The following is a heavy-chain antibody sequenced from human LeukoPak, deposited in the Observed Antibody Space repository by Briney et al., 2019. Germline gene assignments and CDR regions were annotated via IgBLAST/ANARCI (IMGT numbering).Heavy chain of an antibody. CDR3: ARVLPSEPFFDY. D-gene: IGHD1-14*01. Sequence: SVKVSCKASGGTFSSYAISWVRQAPGQGLEWMGGIIPIFGTANYAQKFQGRVTITADESTSTAYMELSSLRSEDTAVYYCARVLPSEPFFDYWGQGTLVTVSS. J-gene: IGHJ4*02. CDR2: IIPIFGTA. V-gene: IGHV1-69*13. CDR1: GGTFSSYA.